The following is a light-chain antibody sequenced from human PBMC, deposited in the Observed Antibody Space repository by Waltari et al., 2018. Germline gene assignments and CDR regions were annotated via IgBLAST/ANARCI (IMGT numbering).Light chain of an antibody. Sequence: EIVMTQSPATLSMSPGERANLSCRASQPVSSNLAWYQQRPGQAPRLLIYGASTRATGVPARFSGSGSGTEFTLTISSLQSEDFTVYHCQQYNNLPTFGQGTKVEIK. J-gene: IGKJ1*01. CDR1: QPVSSN. V-gene: IGKV3-15*01. CDR2: GAS. CDR3: QQYNNLPT.